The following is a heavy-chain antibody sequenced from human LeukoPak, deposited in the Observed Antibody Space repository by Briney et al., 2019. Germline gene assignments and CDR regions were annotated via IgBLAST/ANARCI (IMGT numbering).Heavy chain of an antibody. Sequence: GSLRLSCAASGFTFSSYWMSWVRQAPGKGLEWVANIKRDGSETYYVDSVKGRFTISRDNAKNSLYLQMNSLRVEDTAVYYCASDHRVAGYWGQGTLVTVSS. D-gene: IGHD2-15*01. CDR3: ASDHRVAGY. CDR1: GFTFSSYW. V-gene: IGHV3-7*01. J-gene: IGHJ4*02. CDR2: IKRDGSET.